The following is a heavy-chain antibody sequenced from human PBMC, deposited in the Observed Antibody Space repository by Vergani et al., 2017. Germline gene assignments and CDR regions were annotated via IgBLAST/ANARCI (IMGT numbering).Heavy chain of an antibody. Sequence: EVQLLESGGGLVQPGGSLRLSCAASGFTFSSYAMSWVRQAPGKGLEWVSSISSSSSYIYYADSVKGRFTISRDNAKNSLYLQMNSLRAEDTAVYYCARDWAVATAFDIWGQGTMVTVSS. CDR1: GFTFSSYA. CDR3: ARDWAVATAFDI. J-gene: IGHJ3*02. CDR2: ISSSSSYI. D-gene: IGHD5-12*01. V-gene: IGHV3-21*01.